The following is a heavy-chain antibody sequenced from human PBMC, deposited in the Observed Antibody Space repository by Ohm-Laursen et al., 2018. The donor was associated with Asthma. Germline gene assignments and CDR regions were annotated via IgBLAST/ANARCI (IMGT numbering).Heavy chain of an antibody. V-gene: IGHV4/OR15-8*01. Sequence: SETLSLTWVLSGGSINNYWWSWVRQPPRKGLEWIGEISHSGAASFNPSLTSRVTISLDKSKTHFSLELTSVTAADTAVYYCARSTGWYRLDLWGQGTLVTVSS. CDR2: ISHSGAA. D-gene: IGHD6-19*01. J-gene: IGHJ5*02. CDR1: GGSINNYW. CDR3: ARSTGWYRLDL.